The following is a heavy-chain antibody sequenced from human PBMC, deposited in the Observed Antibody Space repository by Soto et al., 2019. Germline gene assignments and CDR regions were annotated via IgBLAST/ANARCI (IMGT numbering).Heavy chain of an antibody. D-gene: IGHD1-26*01. CDR3: ARGKVGTNPNWLDP. Sequence: EVQLVESGGGLVQPGGSLRLSCAASGFTVSSSYLYWVRQAPGRGLEWVSSIYISGSTYYADSVQGRFTISRDNSKNTLYLQMNSRSAENTAVYYCARGKVGTNPNWLDPWGQGTLVTVSS. V-gene: IGHV3-66*01. CDR1: GFTVSSSY. CDR2: IYISGST. J-gene: IGHJ5*02.